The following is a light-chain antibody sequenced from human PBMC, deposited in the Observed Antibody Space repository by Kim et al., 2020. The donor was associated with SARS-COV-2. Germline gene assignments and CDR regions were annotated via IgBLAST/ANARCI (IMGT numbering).Light chain of an antibody. CDR3: QQSYSTPFT. Sequence: DIQMTKSPSSLSASVGDRVTITCRASQSISNYLNWYQQKPGKAPKLLIYAASSLQSGVPSRFSGSGSGTDFTLTISSLQPEDFATYYCQQSYSTPFTFGGGTKVDIK. CDR1: QSISNY. CDR2: AAS. V-gene: IGKV1-39*01. J-gene: IGKJ4*01.